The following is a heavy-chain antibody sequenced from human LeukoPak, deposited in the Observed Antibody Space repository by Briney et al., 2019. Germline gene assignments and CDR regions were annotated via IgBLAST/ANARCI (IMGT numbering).Heavy chain of an antibody. CDR1: GFTFSSYN. Sequence: GGSLRLSCAASGFTFSSYNMKWVRQAPGKGLEWVSSISSRSSYIFYADSVKGRFTISRDNAKKSLYLQLNSLRAEDTAVYYCASGVDYFDYWGQGTLVTVSS. CDR2: ISSRSSYI. J-gene: IGHJ4*02. V-gene: IGHV3-21*01. D-gene: IGHD3-3*01. CDR3: ASGVDYFDY.